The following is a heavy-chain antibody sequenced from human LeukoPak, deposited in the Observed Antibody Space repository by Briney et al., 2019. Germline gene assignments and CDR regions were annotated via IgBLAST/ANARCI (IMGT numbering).Heavy chain of an antibody. CDR1: GYTFTNYR. CDR2: TYPGDADT. Sequence: GESLKISCKGSGYTFTNYRIGWVRQMPGKGLEWMGITYPGDADTRYSPSFRGQVTISADKSISTAYLQWSSLKASDTAMYYCARQNIGGTSASDYWGQGTLATVSS. V-gene: IGHV5-51*01. J-gene: IGHJ4*02. CDR3: ARQNIGGTSASDY. D-gene: IGHD1-26*01.